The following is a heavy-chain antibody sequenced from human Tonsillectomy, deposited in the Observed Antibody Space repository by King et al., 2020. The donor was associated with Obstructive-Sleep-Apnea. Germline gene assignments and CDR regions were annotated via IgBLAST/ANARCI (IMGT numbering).Heavy chain of an antibody. D-gene: IGHD6-25*01. J-gene: IGHJ3*02. V-gene: IGHV3-7*01. CDR2: IKHDGSEK. CDR3: ACNPHSSGWHGAFDI. CDR1: GFTFSNNW. Sequence: VQLVESGGGLVQPGGSLRISCVVSGFTFSNNWMSWVRRAPGKGLEWVANIKHDGSEKYYVDSVEGRFTISRDNAKNSLYLQMNSLRAEDTAVYYCACNPHSSGWHGAFDIWGQGTMVTVSS.